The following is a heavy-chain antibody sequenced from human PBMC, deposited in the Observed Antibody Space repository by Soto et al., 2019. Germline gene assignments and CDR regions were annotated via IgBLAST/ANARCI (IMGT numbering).Heavy chain of an antibody. CDR2: ISYDGSNK. V-gene: IGHV3-30-3*01. CDR3: ARKTIPIGDYGGNYFDY. J-gene: IGHJ4*02. CDR1: GFTFSSYA. D-gene: IGHD4-17*01. Sequence: QVQLVESGGGVVQPGRSLRLSCAASGFTFSSYAMHWVRQAPGKGLEWVAVISYDGSNKYYADSVKGRFTISRDNSKNTLYLQMNRLRAEDTAVYYCARKTIPIGDYGGNYFDYWGQGSLVTV.